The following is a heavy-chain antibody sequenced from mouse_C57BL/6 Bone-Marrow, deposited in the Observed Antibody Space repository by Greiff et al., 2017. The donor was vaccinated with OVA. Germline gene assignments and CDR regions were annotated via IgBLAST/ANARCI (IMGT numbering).Heavy chain of an antibody. J-gene: IGHJ1*03. D-gene: IGHD2-4*01. CDR1: GFTFSSYG. V-gene: IGHV5-6*01. Sequence: EVNVVESGGDLVKPGGSLKLSCAASGFTFSSYGMSWVRQTPDKRLEWVATISSGGSYTYYPDSVKGRFTISRANAKNTLYLQMSSLKSEDTAMYYCASPRGDYERWYVDVWGTGTTVTVSS. CDR3: ASPRGDYERWYVDV. CDR2: ISSGGSYT.